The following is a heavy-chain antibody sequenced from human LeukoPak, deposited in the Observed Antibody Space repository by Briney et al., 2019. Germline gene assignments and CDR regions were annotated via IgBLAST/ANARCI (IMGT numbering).Heavy chain of an antibody. D-gene: IGHD5-12*01. CDR1: GGSISTSSYY. CDR2: IFYSGST. Sequence: SETLSLTCTVSGGSISTSSYYWGWVRQPPGKGLEWIGNIFYSGSTYYSPSLKSRATISVDTSKNQFSLKLSSVTAADTAVYYCARGNSGYDTSFYYYYYMDVWGKGTTVTVSS. J-gene: IGHJ6*03. CDR3: ARGNSGYDTSFYYYYYMDV. V-gene: IGHV4-39*07.